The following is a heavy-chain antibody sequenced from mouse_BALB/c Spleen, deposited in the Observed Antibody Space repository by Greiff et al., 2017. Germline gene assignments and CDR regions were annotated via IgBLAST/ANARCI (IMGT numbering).Heavy chain of an antibody. J-gene: IGHJ2*01. V-gene: IGHV5-6-2*01. CDR2: INSNGGST. D-gene: IGHD1-1*01. CDR3: ARGQTVVKGYYFDY. Sequence: EVKLVESGGGLVKLGGSLKLSCAASGFTFSSYYMSWVRQTPEKRLELVAAINSNGGSTYYPDTVKGRFTISRDNAKNTLYLQMSSLRSEDTAMYYCARGQTVVKGYYFDYWGQGTTLTVSS. CDR1: GFTFSSYY.